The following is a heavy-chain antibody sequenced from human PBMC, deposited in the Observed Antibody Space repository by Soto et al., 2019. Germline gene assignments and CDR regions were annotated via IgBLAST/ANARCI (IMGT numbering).Heavy chain of an antibody. CDR1: GFTFSSCA. CDR3: AKGRSYYYYYGVDV. Sequence: GSLRLSCAASGFTFSSCAMGWVRQALGKGLEWVSDIIDSGGSTYYAASVKGRFTISRDNSKSTLYLQMNSLRAEDTALYYCAKGRSYYYYYGVDVWGQGTTVTVSS. CDR2: IIDSGGST. J-gene: IGHJ6*02. V-gene: IGHV3-23*01.